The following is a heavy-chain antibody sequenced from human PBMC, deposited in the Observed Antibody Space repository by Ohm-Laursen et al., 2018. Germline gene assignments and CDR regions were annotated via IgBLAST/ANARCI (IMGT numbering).Heavy chain of an antibody. CDR3: ARELAYYDSSGLDAFDI. Sequence: SETLSLTCTVSGASMSSYYWSWIRQPPGKGLEWIGYIYYSGSTNYSPSLRSRVTISLDTSKNQFSLKLSSVTAADTAVYYCARELAYYDSSGLDAFDIWGQGTMVTVSS. J-gene: IGHJ3*02. D-gene: IGHD3-22*01. CDR2: IYYSGST. CDR1: GASMSSYY. V-gene: IGHV4-59*01.